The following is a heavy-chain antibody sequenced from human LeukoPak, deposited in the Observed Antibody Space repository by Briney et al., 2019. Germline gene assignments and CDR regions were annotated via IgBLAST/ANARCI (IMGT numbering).Heavy chain of an antibody. CDR2: ISGSGGST. V-gene: IGHV3-23*01. J-gene: IGHJ3*02. D-gene: IGHD3-3*01. Sequence: GGSLRLSCAASGFTFSSYAMSWVRQAPGKGLEWVSAISGSGGSTYYADSVKGRFTISRDNSKNTLYLQMNSLRAEDTAVYYCARDRRIFGVVNDAFDIWGQGTMVTVSS. CDR1: GFTFSSYA. CDR3: ARDRRIFGVVNDAFDI.